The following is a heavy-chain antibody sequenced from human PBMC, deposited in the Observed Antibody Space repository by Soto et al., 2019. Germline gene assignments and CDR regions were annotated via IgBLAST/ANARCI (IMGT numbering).Heavy chain of an antibody. V-gene: IGHV1-8*01. J-gene: IGHJ3*02. CDR1: GYTFTSYD. Sequence: ASVKVSCKASGYTFTSYDINWVRQATGQGLEWMGWMNPNSGNTGYAQKFQGRVTMTRNTSISTAYMELSSLRSEDTAVCYCARVPSDPYDSSGHDAFDIWGQGTMVTVSS. CDR3: ARVPSDPYDSSGHDAFDI. D-gene: IGHD3-22*01. CDR2: MNPNSGNT.